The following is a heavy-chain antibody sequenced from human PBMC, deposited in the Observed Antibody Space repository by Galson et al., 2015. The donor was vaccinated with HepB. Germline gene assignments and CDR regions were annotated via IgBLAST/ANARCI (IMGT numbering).Heavy chain of an antibody. V-gene: IGHV3-30*04. Sequence: SLRVSCATSGFTFSSYAMHWVAQAPGKGLEWVARITYDGRKPFYAQAVQGLFTVTRHKSKNTVSLEMNSLTTADTAIYYCAREEGIRFYDWAIPVSFFQFWGQGTLAIVSS. D-gene: IGHD3-9*01. J-gene: IGHJ4*02. CDR1: GFTFSSYA. CDR2: ITYDGRKP. CDR3: AREEGIRFYDWAIPVSFFQF.